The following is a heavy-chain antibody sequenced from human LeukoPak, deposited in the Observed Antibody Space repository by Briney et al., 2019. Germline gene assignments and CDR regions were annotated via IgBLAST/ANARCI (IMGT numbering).Heavy chain of an antibody. CDR3: ARDRGIAAAGD. V-gene: IGHV4-61*01. D-gene: IGHD6-13*01. CDR1: GDSVSSDNYY. J-gene: IGHJ4*02. Sequence: SETLSFTCTVSGDSVSSDNYYWSWIRQPPGKGLEWIAYIDYSGATKFNPSLKSRVTITLDTSKNQFSLKLSSVTAADTAVYYCARDRGIAAAGDWAQETLVTVSS. CDR2: IDYSGAT.